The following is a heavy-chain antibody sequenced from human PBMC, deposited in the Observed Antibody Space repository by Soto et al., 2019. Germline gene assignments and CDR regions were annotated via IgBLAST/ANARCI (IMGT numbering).Heavy chain of an antibody. CDR2: IWYDGSNK. V-gene: IGHV3-33*01. CDR1: GFTFSGYG. CDR3: AREVLGLDY. Sequence: QVQLVESGGGVVQPGRSLRLSCTASGFTFSGYGMHWVRQAPGKGLEWVAVIWYDGSNKYYADSVKGRFTISRDNSKNPLYLQMNSLGAEDTAVYHCAREVLGLDYWGQGTLVTVSS. J-gene: IGHJ4*02.